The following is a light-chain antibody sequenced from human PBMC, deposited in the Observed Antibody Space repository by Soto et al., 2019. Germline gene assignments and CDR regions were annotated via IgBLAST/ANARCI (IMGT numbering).Light chain of an antibody. CDR3: QHYGGRVGYT. CDR1: QSVRNNC. Sequence: EIVVTQSPSTLSLSPGDRAALSCRDRQSVRNNCIAWYQQKPGQAPKLLIYGASSRATDIPGRFSGSGSGTGFALTISRLEPDDFAVYYCQHYGGRVGYTIGQGTKLEIK. J-gene: IGKJ2*01. CDR2: GAS. V-gene: IGKV3-20*01.